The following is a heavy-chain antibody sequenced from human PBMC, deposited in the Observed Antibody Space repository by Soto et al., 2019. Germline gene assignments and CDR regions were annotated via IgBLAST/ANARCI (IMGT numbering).Heavy chain of an antibody. CDR1: GGSISSSNW. D-gene: IGHD2-15*01. CDR3: ARIRVVVAANGMDV. J-gene: IGHJ6*02. CDR2: IYHSGST. Sequence: SETLSLTCAVSGGSISSSNWWSWVRQPPGKGLEWIGEIYHSGSTNYNPSLKGRVTISVDKSKNQFSLKLSSVTAADTAVYYCARIRVVVAANGMDVWGQGTTVTVSS. V-gene: IGHV4-4*02.